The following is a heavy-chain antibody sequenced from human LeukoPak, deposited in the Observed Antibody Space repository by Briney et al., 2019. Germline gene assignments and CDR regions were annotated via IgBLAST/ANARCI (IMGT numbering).Heavy chain of an antibody. D-gene: IGHD2-2*01. CDR3: ARALGYCSSTSCSDMGYDAFDI. V-gene: IGHV4-34*01. CDR2: INHSGST. CDR1: GGSFSGCY. Sequence: PSETLSLTCAVYGGSFSGCYWSWIRQPPGKGLEWIGEINHSGSTNYNPSLKSRVTISVDTSKNQFSLKLSSVTAADTAVYYCARALGYCSSTSCSDMGYDAFDIWGQGTMVTVSS. J-gene: IGHJ3*02.